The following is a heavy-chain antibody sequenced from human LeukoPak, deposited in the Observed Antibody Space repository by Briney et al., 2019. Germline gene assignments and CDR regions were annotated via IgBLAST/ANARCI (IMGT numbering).Heavy chain of an antibody. CDR3: LQYNSGNT. J-gene: IGHJ5*02. Sequence: GGSLRLSCAASGFTFSDCWMTWVRQAPGKGLEWVANIKKDGHDKYYVDSVKGRFTVSRDNAKNSLYLQMNSLRAEDTAVYYCLQYNSGNTWGQGTLVTVSS. CDR1: GFTFSDCW. CDR2: IKKDGHDK. D-gene: IGHD3-10*01. V-gene: IGHV3-7*01.